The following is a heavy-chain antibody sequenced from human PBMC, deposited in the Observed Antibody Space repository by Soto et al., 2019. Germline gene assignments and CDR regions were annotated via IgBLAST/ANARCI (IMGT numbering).Heavy chain of an antibody. Sequence: QVQLQESGPGLVKPSQTLSLTCTVSGGSISSGGYSWSWIRQHPGKGLEWIGYIYYSGSTYYNPSLKSRVTISVDTSKNQFSLKLSSVTAADTAVYYCSRDSDQNWFDPWCQGTLVTVSS. V-gene: IGHV4-31*03. CDR3: SRDSDQNWFDP. CDR1: GGSISSGGYS. J-gene: IGHJ5*02. CDR2: IYYSGST.